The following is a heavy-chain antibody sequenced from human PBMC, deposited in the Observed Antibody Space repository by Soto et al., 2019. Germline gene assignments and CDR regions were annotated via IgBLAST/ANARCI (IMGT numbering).Heavy chain of an antibody. Sequence: PGGSLRLSCEASGFTFNRYSMNWVRQAPGKALEWISSISSGSSYIHYADSVKGRFTISRDNPKNSLFLQMNSLRAEDTAVYFCARDRDLIDTNWFDPWGQGTLVTV. D-gene: IGHD3-10*01. CDR2: ISSGSSYI. CDR3: ARDRDLIDTNWFDP. J-gene: IGHJ5*02. CDR1: GFTFNRYS. V-gene: IGHV3-21*01.